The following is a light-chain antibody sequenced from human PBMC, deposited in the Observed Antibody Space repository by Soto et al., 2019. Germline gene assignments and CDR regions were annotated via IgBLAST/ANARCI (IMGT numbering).Light chain of an antibody. J-gene: IGKJ4*01. CDR1: QSVSSSY. Sequence: EIVLTQSPGTLSLSPGERATLSCRASQSVSSSYLAWYQQKPGQAPRLLIYGASSRATGIPDRFSSSGSGTDFTLTISRLEPEDFAVYYCQQYGSSALTFGGGTRWIS. V-gene: IGKV3-20*01. CDR3: QQYGSSALT. CDR2: GAS.